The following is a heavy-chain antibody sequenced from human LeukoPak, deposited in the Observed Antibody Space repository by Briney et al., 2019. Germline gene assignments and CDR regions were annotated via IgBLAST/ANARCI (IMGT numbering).Heavy chain of an antibody. CDR2: IYYSGST. Sequence: SETLSLTCAVYGGSFSGYYWGWIRQPPGKGLEWMGSIYYSGSTYYNPSLKSRVTISVDTSKNQFSLKLTSVTAADTALYYCTRAASSGPLFTYHMDVWGKGTTVTVSS. D-gene: IGHD3-22*01. J-gene: IGHJ6*03. V-gene: IGHV4-34*01. CDR3: TRAASSGPLFTYHMDV. CDR1: GGSFSGYY.